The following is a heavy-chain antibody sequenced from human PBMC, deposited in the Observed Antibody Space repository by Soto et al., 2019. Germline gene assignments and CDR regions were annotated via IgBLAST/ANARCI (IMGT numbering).Heavy chain of an antibody. D-gene: IGHD3-22*01. CDR1: GFTFSSYS. CDR3: AAVLYYYDSSGYSH. V-gene: IGHV3-21*01. J-gene: IGHJ4*02. CDR2: ISSSSSYI. Sequence: PGGSLRLSCAASGFTFSSYSMNWVRQAPGKGLEWVSSISSSSSYIYYADSVKGRFTISRDNAKNSLYLQMNSLRAEDTAVYYCAAVLYYYDSSGYSHWGQGTLVTVSS.